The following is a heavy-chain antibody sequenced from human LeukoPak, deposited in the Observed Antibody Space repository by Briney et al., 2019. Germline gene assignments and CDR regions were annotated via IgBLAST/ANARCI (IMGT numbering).Heavy chain of an antibody. CDR2: IWYDGSNK. Sequence: GGSLRLSCAASGFTFSSYGMHWVRQAPGKGLEWVAVIWYDGSNKYYADSVKGRFTISRDNSKNTLYLQMNSLRAEDTAVYYCARDRGDYDSLRLGWTLDYWGQGTLVTVSS. V-gene: IGHV3-33*01. CDR3: ARDRGDYDSLRLGWTLDY. CDR1: GFTFSSYG. J-gene: IGHJ4*02. D-gene: IGHD5-12*01.